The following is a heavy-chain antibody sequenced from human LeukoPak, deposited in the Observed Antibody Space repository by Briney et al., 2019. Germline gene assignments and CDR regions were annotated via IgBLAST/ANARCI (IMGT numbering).Heavy chain of an antibody. V-gene: IGHV3-21*01. CDR2: ISSSSSYI. J-gene: IGHJ4*02. Sequence: GGSLRLSCAASGFTFSSYSMNWVRQAPGKGLEWVSSISSSSSYIYYADSVKGRFTISRDNAKNSLYLQMNSLRAEDTAVYYCARYYDSDGYYFNPDYWGQGTLVTVSS. CDR3: ARYYDSDGYYFNPDY. D-gene: IGHD3-22*01. CDR1: GFTFSSYS.